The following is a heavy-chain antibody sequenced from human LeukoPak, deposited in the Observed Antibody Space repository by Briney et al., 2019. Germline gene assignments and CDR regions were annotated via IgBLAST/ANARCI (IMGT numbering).Heavy chain of an antibody. V-gene: IGHV3-48*03. CDR2: ISSSGSTI. Sequence: GGSLRLSCAASGFTFSSYEMNWVRQAPGKGLEWVSYISSSGSTIYYADSVKGRFTISRDNAKNSLYLQMNSLRAEDTAVYYCARSHTWWYDWYFDIWGRGTLVTVSS. CDR1: GFTFSSYE. D-gene: IGHD2-15*01. J-gene: IGHJ2*01. CDR3: ARSHTWWYDWYFDI.